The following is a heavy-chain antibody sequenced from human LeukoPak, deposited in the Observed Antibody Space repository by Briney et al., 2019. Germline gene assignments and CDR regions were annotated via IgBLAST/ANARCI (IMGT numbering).Heavy chain of an antibody. Sequence: GELLKTSCKGSGYCFTSYWIGLGHQMPGKGLELMGIIYPGDSDTRYSPSFQGKVTISADKSIRTAYLQWSSLKASDTAMYYCAGFEYSSSSADYWGEGTLVTVSS. V-gene: IGHV5-51*07. D-gene: IGHD6-6*01. CDR1: GYCFTSYW. CDR3: AGFEYSSSSADY. J-gene: IGHJ4*02. CDR2: IYPGDSDT.